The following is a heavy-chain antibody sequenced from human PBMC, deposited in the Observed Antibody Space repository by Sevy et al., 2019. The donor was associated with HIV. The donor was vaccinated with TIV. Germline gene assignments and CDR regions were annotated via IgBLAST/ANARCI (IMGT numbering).Heavy chain of an antibody. CDR2: IKGDGSDK. J-gene: IGHJ4*02. Sequence: GGSLRLSCAASGFTFSVYWMNWVRQAPGKGLEWVANIKGDGSDKHYVDSWEGRFTISRDNGKNLLYLQMNSLRVEDTAVYYCAHATIGRFDSWGQGTLVTVSS. V-gene: IGHV3-7*01. CDR1: GFTFSVYW. D-gene: IGHD3-16*01. CDR3: AHATIGRFDS.